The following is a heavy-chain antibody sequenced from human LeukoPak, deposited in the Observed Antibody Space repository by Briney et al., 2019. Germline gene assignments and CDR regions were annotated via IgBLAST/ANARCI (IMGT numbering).Heavy chain of an antibody. CDR2: IKEDGSVK. CDR1: GFTFRTFW. D-gene: IGHD3-3*01. Sequence: GGSLRLSCAASGFTFRTFWMDWARQAPGKGLEWVANIKEDGSVKNYVDSVKGRFTISRDNTKNSLYLEMNNLRAEDTAVYYCARIFGAQQFDSWGQGTLVIVSS. J-gene: IGHJ4*02. CDR3: ARIFGAQQFDS. V-gene: IGHV3-7*01.